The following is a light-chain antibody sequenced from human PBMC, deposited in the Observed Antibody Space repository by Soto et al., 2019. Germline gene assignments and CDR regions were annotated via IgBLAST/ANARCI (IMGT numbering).Light chain of an antibody. J-gene: IGKJ1*01. V-gene: IGKV3-15*01. Sequence: EIVMTQSPATLSVSPGERATLSCRASQSVSDKLAWYQQTPGQAPRLLIHGASTRATGVPARFSGSGSGTEFTLTISSLQSEDFAIYYCQQYNKWPPWTFGQGTKVEIK. CDR3: QQYNKWPPWT. CDR1: QSVSDK. CDR2: GAS.